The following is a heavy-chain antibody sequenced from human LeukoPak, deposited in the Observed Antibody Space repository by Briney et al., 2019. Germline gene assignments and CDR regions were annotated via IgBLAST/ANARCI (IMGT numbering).Heavy chain of an antibody. D-gene: IGHD2-2*02. CDR1: GFTFSSYG. V-gene: IGHV3-33*06. J-gene: IGHJ6*03. CDR2: IWYDGSNK. CDR3: AKEDGYCSSTSCYIHYYYYMDV. Sequence: GRSLRLSCAASGFTFSSYGMHWVRQAPGKGLEWVAVIWYDGSNKYYAGSVKGRFTISRDNSKNTLYLQMNSLRAEDTAVYYCAKEDGYCSSTSCYIHYYYYMDVWGKGTTVTVSS.